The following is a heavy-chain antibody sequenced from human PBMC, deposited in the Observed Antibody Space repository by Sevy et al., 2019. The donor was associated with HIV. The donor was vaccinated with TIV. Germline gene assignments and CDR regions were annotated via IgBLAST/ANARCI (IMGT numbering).Heavy chain of an antibody. CDR1: GFTFRTYS. Sequence: GGSLRLSCAASGFTFRTYSMNWVRQAPGKGLEWLSSISDDSRYIYYSDSVKGRFTISRANAKNLLYLQMNNLGVEDTAIYYCARDVTIFGVVSGIDYWGQGNLVTVSS. V-gene: IGHV3-21*04. CDR3: ARDVTIFGVVSGIDY. J-gene: IGHJ4*02. CDR2: ISDDSRYI. D-gene: IGHD3-3*01.